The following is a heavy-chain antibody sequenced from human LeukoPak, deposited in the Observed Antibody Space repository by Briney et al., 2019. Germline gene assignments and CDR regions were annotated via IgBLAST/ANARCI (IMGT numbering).Heavy chain of an antibody. CDR1: GFTFSSYA. CDR2: ISGSGGST. J-gene: IGHJ4*02. D-gene: IGHD2-15*01. CDR3: AKPPYCSGGSCLYFDY. Sequence: PGGSLRLSCAASGFTFSSYAMSWVRQAPGKGLEWVSAISGSGGSTYYADSVKGRFTISRDNSKNTLYLQMNSLRAEDTAVYYCAKPPYCSGGSCLYFDYWGQGTLVTVSS. V-gene: IGHV3-23*01.